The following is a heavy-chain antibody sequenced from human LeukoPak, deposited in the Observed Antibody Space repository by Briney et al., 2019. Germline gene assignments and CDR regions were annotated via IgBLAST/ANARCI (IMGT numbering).Heavy chain of an antibody. V-gene: IGHV4-31*03. CDR2: IYYSGST. Sequence: PSETLSLTCTVSGGSISNGNHYWSWIRQHPGKGLEWIGHIYYSGSTYYNPSLKSRVTISVDTSKNQFSLKLSSVTAADTAVYYCARDRVVVVPAAIRDYYYCGMDVWGQGTTVTVSS. D-gene: IGHD2-2*02. J-gene: IGHJ6*02. CDR1: GGSISNGNHY. CDR3: ARDRVVVVPAAIRDYYYCGMDV.